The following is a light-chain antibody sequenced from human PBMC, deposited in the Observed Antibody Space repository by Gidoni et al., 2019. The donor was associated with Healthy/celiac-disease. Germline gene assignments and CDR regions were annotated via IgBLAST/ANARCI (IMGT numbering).Light chain of an antibody. J-gene: IGKJ4*01. Sequence: DIQMTQSPSSLSASVGDRVTITCRASQSISSYLNWYQQKPGKAPKLLSYAASSLQSGVPSRFSGSGSGTDFTLTISSLQPEDFATYYCQQSYSTPLLTFXGXTKVEIK. V-gene: IGKV1-39*01. CDR2: AAS. CDR3: QQSYSTPLLT. CDR1: QSISSY.